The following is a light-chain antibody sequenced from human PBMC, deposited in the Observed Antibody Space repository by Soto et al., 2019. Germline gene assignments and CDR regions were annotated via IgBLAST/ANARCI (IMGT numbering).Light chain of an antibody. Sequence: EIVMTQSPATLSVSPGERATLSCRASQSVGGNLAWYQQKPGQPPRLLIYAAYSRPTGIPARFSGSGSGTEFTLTISSLQSEDFAVYYCQQYNNWPPWTFGQGTKVEIK. J-gene: IGKJ1*01. CDR2: AAY. V-gene: IGKV3-15*01. CDR1: QSVGGN. CDR3: QQYNNWPPWT.